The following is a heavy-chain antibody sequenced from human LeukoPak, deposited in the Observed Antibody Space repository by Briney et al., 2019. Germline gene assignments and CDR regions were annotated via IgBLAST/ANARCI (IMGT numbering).Heavy chain of an antibody. CDR2: IKQDGSEK. V-gene: IGHV3-7*01. Sequence: GSLRLSCSASGFTSSSYCMSWVRQAPGKGLEWVANIKQDGSEKYYMDSVKSRFTISRDNAKNSLYLQMNTLSAEDTAVYYCARSGYGSDDAFYICGQGTMCTVSS. CDR1: GFTSSSYC. CDR3: ARSGYGSDDAFYI. D-gene: IGHD6-19*01. J-gene: IGHJ3*02.